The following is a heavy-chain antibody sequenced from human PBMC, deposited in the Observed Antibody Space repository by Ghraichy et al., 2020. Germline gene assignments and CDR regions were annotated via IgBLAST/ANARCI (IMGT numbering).Heavy chain of an antibody. V-gene: IGHV1-2*02. J-gene: IGHJ6*02. CDR2: INPNSGGT. CDR1: GYTFTGYY. D-gene: IGHD2-8*01. Sequence: ASVKVSCKASGYTFTGYYMHWVRQAPGQGLEWMGWINPNSGGTNYAQKFQGRVTMTRDTSISTAYMELSRLRSDDTTVYYCARVGLMVPYYYYGMDVWGQGTTVTVSS. CDR3: ARVGLMVPYYYYGMDV.